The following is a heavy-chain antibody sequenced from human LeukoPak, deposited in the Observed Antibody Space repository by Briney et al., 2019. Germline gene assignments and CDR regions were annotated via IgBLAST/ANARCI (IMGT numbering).Heavy chain of an antibody. V-gene: IGHV3-49*03. D-gene: IGHD6-19*01. CDR1: GFTFGDYL. CDR2: ISGGTT. CDR3: SRGSGWLSVY. J-gene: IGHJ4*02. Sequence: GGSLRLSCTASGFTFGDYLMSWFRQAPGKGLEWIGFISGGTTECAASVKGRFTISRDDSTSIAYLKMNSLTTEDTAVYYCSRGSGWLSVYWGQGTLVTVSS.